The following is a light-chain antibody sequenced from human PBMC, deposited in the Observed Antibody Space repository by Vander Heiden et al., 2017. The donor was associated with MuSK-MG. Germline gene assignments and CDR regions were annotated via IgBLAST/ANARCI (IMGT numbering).Light chain of an antibody. V-gene: IGLV3-21*02. J-gene: IGLJ3*02. CDR2: EDD. CDR3: QGWDSRSDHWV. CDR1: TLGGTT. Sequence: SYVLTQPPSVSVAPVQTARITCGVDTLGGTTVHWSQKRPGQATVLVVYEDDYRPSGIPERFSGSKSGNTATLTVSRVEAGDEADVYCQGWDSRSDHWVFGGGTKLTVV.